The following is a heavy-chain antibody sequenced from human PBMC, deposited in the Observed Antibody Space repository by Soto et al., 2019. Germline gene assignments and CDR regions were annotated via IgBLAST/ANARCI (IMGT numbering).Heavy chain of an antibody. CDR2: IYYSGST. J-gene: IGHJ6*02. CDR1: GDSVGNGPYY. V-gene: IGHV4-61*01. D-gene: IGHD1-26*01. CDR3: ARVGSSCHSGGCYYYYGLGV. Sequence: QVRLQESGPGLVKPSETLSLSCLVSGDSVGNGPYYWSWIRQSPGEGLEWIAYIYYSGSTNVNPSLESRVNISIDMSKNQFSLELRSVTAADAAVYFCARVGSSCHSGGCYYYYGLGVWGQGTTVAISS.